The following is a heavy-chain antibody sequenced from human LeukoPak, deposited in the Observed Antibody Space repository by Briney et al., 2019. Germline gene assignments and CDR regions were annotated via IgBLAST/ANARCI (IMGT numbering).Heavy chain of an antibody. Sequence: GASVKVSCKASGYTFTGYYMHWVRQAPGQGLEWMGWINPNSGGTNFAQKFQGRITMTRDTSISTAYMGLSRLISDDTAVYYCARVFGRQLPDSWGQGTLVTVSS. V-gene: IGHV1-2*02. CDR1: GYTFTGYY. D-gene: IGHD1-26*01. CDR3: ARVFGRQLPDS. J-gene: IGHJ4*02. CDR2: INPNSGGT.